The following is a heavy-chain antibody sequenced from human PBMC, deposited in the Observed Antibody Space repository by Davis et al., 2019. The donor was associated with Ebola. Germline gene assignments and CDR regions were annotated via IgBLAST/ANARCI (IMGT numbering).Heavy chain of an antibody. CDR1: GFTFSSYW. Sequence: PGGSLRLSCAASGFTFSSYWMSWVRQAPGKGLEWVANIKQDGSEKYYVDSVKGRFTISRDNAKNSLYLQMNSLRAEDTAVYYCARAKGATGTRCCLDVWGKGTTVTVSS. CDR3: ARAKGATGTRCCLDV. V-gene: IGHV3-7*01. D-gene: IGHD1-1*01. CDR2: IKQDGSEK. J-gene: IGHJ6*04.